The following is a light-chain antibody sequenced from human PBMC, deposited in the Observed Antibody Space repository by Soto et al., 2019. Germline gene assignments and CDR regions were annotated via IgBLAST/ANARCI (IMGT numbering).Light chain of an antibody. V-gene: IGKV4-1*01. J-gene: IGKJ1*01. Sequence: DIVMTQSPDSLAVSLGERATVNCKSSQSVLDSSNNKNYLAWYQQKPGQPPKVLIYWASTRESGVPDRFSGSESGTDFTLTITSLQAEDVAVYFCKQYRYTPWTFGQGTKVEIK. CDR1: QSVLDSSNNKNY. CDR3: KQYRYTPWT. CDR2: WAS.